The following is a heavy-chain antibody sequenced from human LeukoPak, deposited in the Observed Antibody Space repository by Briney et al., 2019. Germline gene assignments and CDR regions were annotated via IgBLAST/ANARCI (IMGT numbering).Heavy chain of an antibody. CDR3: ARGDIVVVVAAIDY. V-gene: IGHV3-7*03. J-gene: IGHJ4*02. CDR2: INQDGSEK. Sequence: PGGSLRLSCAASGFTFSNYWLSWVRQAPGKGLEWVAKINQDGSEKYYVDSVKGRFNISRDNAKNSLYLQMNSLRAEDRAVYYCARGDIVVVVAAIDYWGQGTLVTVSS. CDR1: GFTFSNYW. D-gene: IGHD2-15*01.